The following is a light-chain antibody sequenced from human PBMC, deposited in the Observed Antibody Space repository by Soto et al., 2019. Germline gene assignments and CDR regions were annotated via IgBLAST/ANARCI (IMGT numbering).Light chain of an antibody. CDR3: QQYGSSGT. V-gene: IGKV3-20*01. CDR1: QSVSGSY. Sequence: PGETAPLTCRASQSVSGSYLAWYQQKPGRAPRLLIYGASSRASGIPDRFSGTGSGTDFTLTISRLEPEDFAVYYCQQYGSSGTFGQGTKVDIK. J-gene: IGKJ1*01. CDR2: GAS.